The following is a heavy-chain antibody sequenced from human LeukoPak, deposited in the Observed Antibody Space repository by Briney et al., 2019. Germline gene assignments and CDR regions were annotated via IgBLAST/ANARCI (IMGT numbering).Heavy chain of an antibody. D-gene: IGHD1-26*01. CDR1: GYTFTGYY. Sequence: GASVKVSCKASGYTFTGYYMHWVRQAPGQGLEWMGWMNPNSGNTGYAQKFQGRVTMTRNTSISTAYMELSSLRSEDTAVYYCARGSGSYYADVDYWGQGTLVTVSS. CDR3: ARGSGSYYADVDY. J-gene: IGHJ4*02. CDR2: MNPNSGNT. V-gene: IGHV1-8*02.